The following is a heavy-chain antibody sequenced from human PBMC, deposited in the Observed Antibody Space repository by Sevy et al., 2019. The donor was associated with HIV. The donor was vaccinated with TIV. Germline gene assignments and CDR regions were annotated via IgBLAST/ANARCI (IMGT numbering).Heavy chain of an antibody. CDR2: ISAYNGNT. V-gene: IGHV1-18*04. J-gene: IGHJ5*02. Sequence: ASVKVSCKASGYTFTSYGISWVRQAPGQGLEWMGWISAYNGNTNYSQKLQGRVTMTTDTSSSTDYIELRSLRSDDTAVYYCARDSSGWLELPLGWFDPWGQGTLVTVSS. CDR1: GYTFTSYG. D-gene: IGHD1-7*01. CDR3: ARDSSGWLELPLGWFDP.